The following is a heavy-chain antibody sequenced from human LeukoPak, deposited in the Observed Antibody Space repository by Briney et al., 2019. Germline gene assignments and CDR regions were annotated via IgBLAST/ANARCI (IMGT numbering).Heavy chain of an antibody. CDR3: AAYCSGGSCYEYHY. V-gene: IGHV1-58*02. Sequence: SVTVSCKASGFTFTSSAMQWVRQARGQRLEWIGWIVVGSGNTNYAQKFQERVTITRDMSTSTAYMELSSLRSEDTAVYYCAAYCSGGSCYEYHYWGQGTLVTVSS. J-gene: IGHJ4*02. CDR2: IVVGSGNT. CDR1: GFTFTSSA. D-gene: IGHD2-15*01.